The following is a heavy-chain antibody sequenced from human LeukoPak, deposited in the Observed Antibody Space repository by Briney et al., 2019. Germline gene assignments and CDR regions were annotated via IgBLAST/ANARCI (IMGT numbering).Heavy chain of an antibody. Sequence: SETLSLTCTVSGGSISSYYWSWIRQPPGKGLEWIGYIYYSGSTYYNPSLKSRVTISVDTSKNQFSLKLSSVTAADTAVYYCARAVRRLPFSELLWFGGAYYMDVWGKGTTVTVSS. CDR3: ARAVRRLPFSELLWFGGAYYMDV. CDR1: GGSISSYY. CDR2: IYYSGST. J-gene: IGHJ6*03. V-gene: IGHV4-59*06. D-gene: IGHD3-10*01.